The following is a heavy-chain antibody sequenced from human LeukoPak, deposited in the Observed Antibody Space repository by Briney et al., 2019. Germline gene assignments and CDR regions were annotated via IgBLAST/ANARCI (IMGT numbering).Heavy chain of an antibody. V-gene: IGHV4-59*01. CDR3: ARELEYYDFWSGYSEYCFDY. Sequence: SETLSLTCTVSGGSISSYYWSWIRQPPGKGLEWIGYIYYSGSTNYNPSLKSRVTISVDTSKNQFSLKLSSVTAADTAVYYCARELEYYDFWSGYSEYCFDYWGQGTLVTVSS. D-gene: IGHD3-3*01. CDR1: GGSISSYY. CDR2: IYYSGST. J-gene: IGHJ4*02.